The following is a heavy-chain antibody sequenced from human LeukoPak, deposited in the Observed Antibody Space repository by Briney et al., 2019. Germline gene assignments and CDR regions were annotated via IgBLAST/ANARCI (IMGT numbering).Heavy chain of an antibody. CDR1: GTSINSYY. CDR2: YFYRETT. CDR3: ARTLVPHEWYFDP. J-gene: IGHJ2*01. Sequence: SETLSLTCSVSGTSINSYYYSWIRQSRGKGLEWIGNYFYRETTNYNPSLKSRVTISVDTSKNQFSLKLSSVTAADTAVYYCARTLVPHEWYFDPWGRGTLVIVSS. V-gene: IGHV4-59*01. D-gene: IGHD2/OR15-2a*01.